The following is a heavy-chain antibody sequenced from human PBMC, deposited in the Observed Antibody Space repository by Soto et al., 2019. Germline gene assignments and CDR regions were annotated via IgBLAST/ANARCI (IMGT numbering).Heavy chain of an antibody. Sequence: QVQLQESGPGLVKPSGTLSLTCAVSGGSISSSNLWTWVRQPPGKGLEWIGEIYHGGSTNYNPSLKSRVTISVDKSKKQFSLRLSSVTAADTAVYYCARSPRSIAAGGIDYWGQGILVTVSS. CDR1: GGSISSSNL. J-gene: IGHJ4*02. CDR2: IYHGGST. CDR3: ARSPRSIAAGGIDY. D-gene: IGHD6-13*01. V-gene: IGHV4-4*02.